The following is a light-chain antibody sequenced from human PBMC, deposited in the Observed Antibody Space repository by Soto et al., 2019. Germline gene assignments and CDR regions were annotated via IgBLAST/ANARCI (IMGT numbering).Light chain of an antibody. CDR1: QRFSSD. CDR3: QQYNTWPLT. CDR2: GAS. Sequence: EIVMTQSPATLSVSPGARATLSCRASQRFSSDLAWYQQKPGQAPRLLIYGASTRAPGIPARFSGSGSGTESTLTITSLQSEDFAVYYCQQYNTWPLTFGQGTRLEIK. V-gene: IGKV3-15*01. J-gene: IGKJ5*01.